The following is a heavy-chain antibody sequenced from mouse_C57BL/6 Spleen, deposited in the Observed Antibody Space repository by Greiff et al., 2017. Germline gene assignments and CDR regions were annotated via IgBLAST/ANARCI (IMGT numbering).Heavy chain of an antibody. V-gene: IGHV1-76*01. Sequence: QVQLQQSGAELVRPGASVKLSCKASGYTFTDYYINWVKQRPGQGLEWIARIYPGSGNTYYNEKFKGKATLTAEKSSSTAYMQLSSLTSEDSAVYFCARWHYSNRYAMDYWGQGTSVTVSS. J-gene: IGHJ4*01. CDR1: GYTFTDYY. CDR2: IYPGSGNT. CDR3: ARWHYSNRYAMDY. D-gene: IGHD2-5*01.